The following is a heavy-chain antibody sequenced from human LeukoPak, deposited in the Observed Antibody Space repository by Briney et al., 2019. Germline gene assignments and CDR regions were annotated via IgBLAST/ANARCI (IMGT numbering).Heavy chain of an antibody. CDR1: GYTFTGYY. CDR3: ARDYGRSGGSCYY. Sequence: GASVKVSCKASGYTFTGYYMHWVRQAPGQGLEWMGWINPNSGGTNYAQKFQGRVTMTRDTSISTAYMELSRLRSDDTAVYYCARDYGRSGGSCYYWGQGTLVTVSS. V-gene: IGHV1-2*02. D-gene: IGHD2-15*01. J-gene: IGHJ4*02. CDR2: INPNSGGT.